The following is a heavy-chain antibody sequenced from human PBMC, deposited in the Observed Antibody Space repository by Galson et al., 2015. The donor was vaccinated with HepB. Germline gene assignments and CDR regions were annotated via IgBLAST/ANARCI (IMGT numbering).Heavy chain of an antibody. Sequence: SVKVSCKASGYTFTGYYMHWVRQAPGQGLEWMGWINPNSGGTNYVQKFQGRVTMTRDTSISTAYMELSRLRSDDTAVYYCARGAGWELQPSFDYWGQGTLVTVSS. V-gene: IGHV1-2*02. CDR3: ARGAGWELQPSFDY. J-gene: IGHJ4*02. D-gene: IGHD1-26*01. CDR1: GYTFTGYY. CDR2: INPNSGGT.